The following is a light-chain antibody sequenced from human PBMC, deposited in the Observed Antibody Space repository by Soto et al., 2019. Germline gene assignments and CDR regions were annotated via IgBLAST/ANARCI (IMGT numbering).Light chain of an antibody. J-gene: IGKJ1*01. CDR1: QSISNW. CDR3: QQYHSYRT. CDR2: DAS. V-gene: IGKV1-5*01. Sequence: DIHMTQSPSTLSASVGDRVTITCRASQSISNWLAWYQQKPGKAPNLLIYDASSLESGVPSRFSGSGSGTEFTLTISSLQPDDFATYYCQQYHSYRTFGQGTKVDIK.